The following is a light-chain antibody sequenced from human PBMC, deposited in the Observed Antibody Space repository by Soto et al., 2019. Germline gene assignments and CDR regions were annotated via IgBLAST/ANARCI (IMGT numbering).Light chain of an antibody. CDR2: GAS. Sequence: EIVMTQSPATLSVSPGERATLSCRASQPVGNNLAWFQQNTGQAPRLLIYGASTKATGVPARFSGSGSVTDFTLTISSRQAEDVAVYYCQQYNHWRTFGQGTTGEI. CDR1: QPVGNN. J-gene: IGKJ1*01. V-gene: IGKV3-15*01. CDR3: QQYNHWRT.